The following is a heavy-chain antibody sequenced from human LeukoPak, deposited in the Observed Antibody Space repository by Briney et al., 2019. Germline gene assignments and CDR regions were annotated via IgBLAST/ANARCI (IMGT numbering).Heavy chain of an antibody. CDR3: ANRWGEAVAGPRTTRGLRPNYYYYMDV. CDR2: IIPIFGTA. CDR1: GGTFSSYA. Sequence: GASVKVSCKASGGTFSSYAISWVRQAPGQGLEWMGGIIPIFGTANYAQKFQGRVTITADKSTSTAYMELSSLRSEDTAVYYCANRWGEAVAGPRTTRGLRPNYYYYMDVWGKGTTVTVSS. V-gene: IGHV1-69*06. D-gene: IGHD6-19*01. J-gene: IGHJ6*03.